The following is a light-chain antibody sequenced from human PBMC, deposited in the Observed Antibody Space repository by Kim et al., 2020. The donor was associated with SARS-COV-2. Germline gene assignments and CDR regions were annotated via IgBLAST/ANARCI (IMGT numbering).Light chain of an antibody. J-gene: IGKJ1*01. V-gene: IGKV2-30*01. CDR2: KVS. CDR3: MQGTHWPPT. Sequence: VSISCRSSQSLGYSDGNTYLTCFPQRPGQSPRRLVYKVSSRDSGVPDRVSGSGSGTDFTLKISRVEAEDVGIYYCMQGTHWPPTFGQGTKVDIK. CDR1: QSLGYSDGNTY.